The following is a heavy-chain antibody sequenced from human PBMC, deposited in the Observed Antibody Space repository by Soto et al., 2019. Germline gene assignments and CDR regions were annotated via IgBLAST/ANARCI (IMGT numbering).Heavy chain of an antibody. Sequence: QVQLQESGPGLMKPSQTLSLTCTVSGGSISSGGYYWSWIRQHPGKGLEWIGYIYYSGSTYYNPSLKSRVTISVDTSKNQFSLKLSSVTAADTAVYYCARDLRYGDYESYGMDVWGQGTTVTVSS. D-gene: IGHD4-17*01. CDR2: IYYSGST. CDR3: ARDLRYGDYESYGMDV. J-gene: IGHJ6*02. CDR1: GGSISSGGYY. V-gene: IGHV4-31*03.